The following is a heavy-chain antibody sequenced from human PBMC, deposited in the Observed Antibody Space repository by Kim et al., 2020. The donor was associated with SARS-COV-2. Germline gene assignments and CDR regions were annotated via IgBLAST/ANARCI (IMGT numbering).Heavy chain of an antibody. V-gene: IGHV3-9*01. CDR3: TKNTLNCTRTDCWPTHY. Sequence: GGSLRLSCSGSGFTFDYYAMHWVRQAPGKALEWVAGISWNSGYICYADSVRGRFTISRDTAKKSLSLQMNNLRPEDTAFYFCTKNTLNCTRTDCWPTHY. CDR1: GFTFDYYA. D-gene: IGHD2-8*01. J-gene: IGHJ4*01. CDR2: ISWNSGYI.